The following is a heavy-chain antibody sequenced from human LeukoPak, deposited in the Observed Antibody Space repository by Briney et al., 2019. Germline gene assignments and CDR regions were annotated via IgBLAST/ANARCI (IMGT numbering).Heavy chain of an antibody. J-gene: IGHJ4*02. V-gene: IGHV3-15*01. CDR3: TADYGSGSYDY. CDR1: GFTFSNAW. Sequence: GGSLRLSCAASGFTFSNAWMSWVRQAPGKGLEWVGRIKSKNDGGTTDYAAPVKGRFTISRDDSKNTLYLQMNSLKTEDTAVYYCTADYGSGSYDYWGQGTLVTVSS. CDR2: IKSKNDGGTT. D-gene: IGHD3-10*01.